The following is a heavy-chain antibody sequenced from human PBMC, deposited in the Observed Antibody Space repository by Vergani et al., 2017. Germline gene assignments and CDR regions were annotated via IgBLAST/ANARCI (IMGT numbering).Heavy chain of an antibody. CDR3: ARELAVAGIPRAGAWFDP. CDR1: GGSISSYY. V-gene: IGHV4-59*01. D-gene: IGHD6-19*01. CDR2: IYYSGST. Sequence: QVQLQESGPGPVKPSETLSLTCTVSGGSISSYYWSWIRQPPGKGLEWIGYIYYSGSTNYNPSLKSRVTISVDTSKNQFSLKLSSVTAADTAVYYCARELAVAGIPRAGAWFDPWGQGTLVTVSS. J-gene: IGHJ5*02.